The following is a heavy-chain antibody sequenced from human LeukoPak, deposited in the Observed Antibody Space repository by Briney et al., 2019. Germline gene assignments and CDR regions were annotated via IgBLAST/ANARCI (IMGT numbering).Heavy chain of an antibody. Sequence: SETLSLTCTVAGSSVSNHWWIWIRQPAGKGLEWIGRISSRGYTNYNPSLKSRVAMSVDTSKNQFSLKLNSVTAADTAVYYCVRTMTREWGGWYDNDYWGRGTLVTVSS. V-gene: IGHV4-4*07. J-gene: IGHJ4*03. D-gene: IGHD6-19*01. CDR2: ISSRGYT. CDR1: GSSVSNHW. CDR3: VRTMTREWGGWYDNDY.